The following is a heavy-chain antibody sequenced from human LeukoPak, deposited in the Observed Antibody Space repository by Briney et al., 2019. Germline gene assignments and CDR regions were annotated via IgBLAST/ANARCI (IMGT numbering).Heavy chain of an antibody. CDR1: GGSISSYY. CDR2: IYYSGST. V-gene: IGHV4-59*01. Sequence: SETLSLTCTVSGGSISSYYWSWIRQPPRKGLEWIGYIYYSGSTNYNPSLKSRVTISVDTSKNQSSLKLSSVTAADTAVYYCARRTVHNYYYYYMDVWGKGTTVTVSS. J-gene: IGHJ6*03. CDR3: ARRTVHNYYYYYMDV. D-gene: IGHD4-17*01.